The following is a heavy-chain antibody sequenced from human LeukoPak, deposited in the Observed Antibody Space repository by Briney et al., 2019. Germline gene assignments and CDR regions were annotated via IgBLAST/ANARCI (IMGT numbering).Heavy chain of an antibody. D-gene: IGHD1-26*01. Sequence: SETLSLTCTVSGGSISSYYWSWIRQPAGKGLEWIGRIYTSGSTNYNPSLKSRVTMSVDTSKNQFSLKLSSVTAADTAVYYCARVKWELLDCYFDLWGRGTLVTVSS. CDR1: GGSISSYY. CDR3: ARVKWELLDCYFDL. CDR2: IYTSGST. J-gene: IGHJ2*01. V-gene: IGHV4-4*07.